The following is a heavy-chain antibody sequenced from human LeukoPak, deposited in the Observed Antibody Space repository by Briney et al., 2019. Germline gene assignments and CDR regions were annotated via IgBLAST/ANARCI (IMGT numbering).Heavy chain of an antibody. CDR2: XXXKSKWFN. CDR3: ARGISIAVTGTREFDY. CDR1: GDSVSSNSVT. D-gene: IGHD6-19*01. Sequence: SQTLSLTCAISGDSVSSNSVTWXXIRQSPSRGLXXXGXXXXKSKWFNDYAESVKSRITVNPDTSKNEFSLQLSSVTPEDTAVYYCARGISIAVTGTREFDYWGQGSLVTVSS. J-gene: IGHJ4*02. V-gene: IGHV6-1*01.